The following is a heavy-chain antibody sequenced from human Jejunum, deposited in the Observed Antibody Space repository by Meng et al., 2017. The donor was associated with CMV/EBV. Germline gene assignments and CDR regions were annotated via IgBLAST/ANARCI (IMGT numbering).Heavy chain of an antibody. J-gene: IGHJ4*02. D-gene: IGHD2-8*01. V-gene: IGHV7-4-1*02. CDR3: ARYGLVLGKFDY. Sequence: CKASGYTFTDYAINWMRQAPGQGPEWMGWINTNTGNPTYARGFTGRFVFSLDTSVSTADVEISGLKAEDTVVYYCARYGLVLGKFDYWGQGTLVTVSS. CDR1: GYTFTDYA. CDR2: INTNTGNP.